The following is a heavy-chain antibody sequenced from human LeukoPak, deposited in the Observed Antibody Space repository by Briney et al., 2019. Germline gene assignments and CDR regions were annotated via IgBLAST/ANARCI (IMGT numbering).Heavy chain of an antibody. V-gene: IGHV4-31*03. CDR1: GGSISSGGYY. D-gene: IGHD3-22*01. J-gene: IGHJ3*02. Sequence: SQTLSLTCTVSGGSISSGGYYWSWIRQHPGKGLEWIGYIYYSGSTYYNPSLKSRVTISVDTSKNQFSLKLSSVTAADTAVYYCARNDYYDSSGYYYVGAFDIWGQGTVVTVSS. CDR3: ARNDYYDSSGYYYVGAFDI. CDR2: IYYSGST.